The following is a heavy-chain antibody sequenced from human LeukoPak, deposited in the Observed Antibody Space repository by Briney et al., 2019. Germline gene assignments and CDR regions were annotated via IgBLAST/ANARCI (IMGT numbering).Heavy chain of an antibody. CDR1: DFTFNRSA. D-gene: IGHD3-3*01. CDR2: ISYDESDK. CDR3: AKDLALEGYYYGMDV. Sequence: GGSLRLSCAASDFTFNRSAIHWVRQAPGKGLEWVALISYDESDKYYADSVKGRFTTSRDNSKNTMYLQMNSLRAEDTATYYCAKDLALEGYYYGMDVWGQGTTVTVSS. J-gene: IGHJ6*02. V-gene: IGHV3-30*18.